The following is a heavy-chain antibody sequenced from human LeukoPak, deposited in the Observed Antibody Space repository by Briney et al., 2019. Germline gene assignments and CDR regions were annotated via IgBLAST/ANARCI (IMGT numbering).Heavy chain of an antibody. CDR2: INHSGST. CDR3: TSSSWYRYFDL. J-gene: IGHJ2*01. CDR1: GGSFSGYY. V-gene: IGHV4-34*01. Sequence: SETLSLTCAVYGGSFSGYYWSWIRQPPGKGLEWIGGINHSGSTNYNPSLKSRVTISVDTSKNQFSLKLSSVTAADTAVYYCTSSSWYRYFDLWGRGTLVTVSS. D-gene: IGHD6-13*01.